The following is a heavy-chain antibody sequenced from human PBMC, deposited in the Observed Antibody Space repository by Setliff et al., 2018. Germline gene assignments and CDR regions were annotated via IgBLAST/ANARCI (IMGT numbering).Heavy chain of an antibody. J-gene: IGHJ4*02. V-gene: IGHV4-39*01. CDR1: GASIRNNYY. Sequence: SETLSLTCAVSGASIRNNYYWGWIRQSPGTGLEWIGSIFYNGMAYYNPSLKSRVNISVDTSKNEFSLNLKSVTAADTAVYHCSRHSPWHPLYYFDNWGQGILVTVSS. CDR3: SRHSPWHPLYYFDN. CDR2: IFYNGMA.